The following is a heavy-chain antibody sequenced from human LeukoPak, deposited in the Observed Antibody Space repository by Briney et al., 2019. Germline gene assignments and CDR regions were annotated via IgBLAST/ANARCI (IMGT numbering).Heavy chain of an antibody. CDR2: INPNSGGT. J-gene: IGHJ4*02. Sequence: ASVKVSCKASGYTFTGYYMHWVRQAPGQGVEWMGWINPNSGGTHYAQKFQGRVTMTRDTSISTAYMELSRLRSDDTAVYYCASRYSSSWYVFDYWGQGTLVTVSS. V-gene: IGHV1-2*02. CDR1: GYTFTGYY. D-gene: IGHD6-13*01. CDR3: ASRYSSSWYVFDY.